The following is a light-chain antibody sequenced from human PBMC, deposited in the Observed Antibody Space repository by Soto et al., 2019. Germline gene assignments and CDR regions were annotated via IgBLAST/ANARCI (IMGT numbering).Light chain of an antibody. CDR3: YSYTTSSARV. J-gene: IGLJ2*01. Sequence: QSVLTQPASVSGSPGQSITISCTGTSSDVGAYNYVSWYQQHPGKAPKLMIYDVSNRPSGVSNRFSGSKSGNTASLTISGLQAEDVGDYYCYSYTTSSARVFGGGTKLTGL. CDR1: SSDVGAYNY. V-gene: IGLV2-14*01. CDR2: DVS.